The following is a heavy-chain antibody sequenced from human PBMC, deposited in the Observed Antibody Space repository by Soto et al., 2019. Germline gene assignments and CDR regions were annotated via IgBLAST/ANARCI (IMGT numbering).Heavy chain of an antibody. CDR3: ARDIWDVVVPAAIPVRFDP. J-gene: IGHJ5*02. CDR1: GFTFSIYS. Sequence: GGSLRLSCAASGFTFSIYSMNWVLQAPWKGLEWVSSISSSSSYIYYADSVKGRFTISRDNAKNSLYLQMNSLRAEDTAVYYCARDIWDVVVPAAIPVRFDPWGQGTLVTVSS. D-gene: IGHD2-2*02. CDR2: ISSSSSYI. V-gene: IGHV3-21*01.